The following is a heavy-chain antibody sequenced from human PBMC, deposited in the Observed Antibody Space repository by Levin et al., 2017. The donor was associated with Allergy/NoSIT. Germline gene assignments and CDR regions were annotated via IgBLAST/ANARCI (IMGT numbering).Heavy chain of an antibody. J-gene: IGHJ3*02. V-gene: IGHV3-23*01. CDR3: AKESRVVLRGADAFDI. Sequence: GESLKISCVVSGFTYNNYAMSWVRQAPGKGLDWVSGISGSGGRTYFADSVKGRFTISRDNSKNTIYLQMNNLRAEDTAIYYCAKESRVVLRGADAFDIWGQGTMVTVSS. CDR2: ISGSGGRT. CDR1: GFTYNNYA. D-gene: IGHD2/OR15-2a*01.